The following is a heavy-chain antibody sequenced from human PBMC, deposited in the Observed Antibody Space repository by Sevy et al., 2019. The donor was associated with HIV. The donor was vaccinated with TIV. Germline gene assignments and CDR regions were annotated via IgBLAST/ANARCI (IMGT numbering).Heavy chain of an antibody. CDR1: GYSFISSG. Sequence: ASVKVSCKTSGYSFISSGISWMRQAPGQGLEWMGWINGNRGNTNYAQKFQDRVTITTDTSTSKAYMELRSLRSDDTAINYGARDWNYGIDDWGQGALVTVSS. CDR2: INGNRGNT. D-gene: IGHD1-7*01. V-gene: IGHV1-18*01. J-gene: IGHJ4*02. CDR3: ARDWNYGIDD.